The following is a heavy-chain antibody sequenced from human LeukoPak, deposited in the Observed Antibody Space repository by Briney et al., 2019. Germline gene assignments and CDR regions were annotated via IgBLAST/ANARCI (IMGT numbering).Heavy chain of an antibody. Sequence: SETLSLTCSVSGGSISNEYWSWIRLPPGKGLEWIVYIYYSGSANYNPSLSNRVTISVDTSKNQFSLRLSSVTAADTAVYYCARDRTGNNWFDPWGQGTLVTVSS. CDR1: GGSISNEY. V-gene: IGHV4-59*01. CDR2: IYYSGSA. J-gene: IGHJ5*01. CDR3: ARDRTGNNWFDP. D-gene: IGHD1-1*01.